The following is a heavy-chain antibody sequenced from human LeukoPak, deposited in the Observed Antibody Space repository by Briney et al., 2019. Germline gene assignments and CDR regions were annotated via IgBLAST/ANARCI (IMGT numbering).Heavy chain of an antibody. D-gene: IGHD3-22*01. CDR2: ISGSGGST. Sequence: QPGGSLRLSCAASGFTFSSYAMSWVRQAPGKGLEWVSAISGSGGSTYYADSVKGRFTISRDNSKNTLYLQMNSLRAEDTAVYYCAKDKPTPGHYYDSSGAFDYWGQGTLVTVSS. CDR3: AKDKPTPGHYYDSSGAFDY. V-gene: IGHV3-23*01. J-gene: IGHJ4*02. CDR1: GFTFSSYA.